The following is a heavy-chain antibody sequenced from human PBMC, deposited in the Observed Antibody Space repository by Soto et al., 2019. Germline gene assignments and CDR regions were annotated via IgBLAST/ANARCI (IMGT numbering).Heavy chain of an antibody. CDR1: GGSFSGYY. J-gene: IGHJ5*02. CDR3: ARVGSSWAHGRWFDP. CDR2: INHSGST. Sequence: SETLSLTCAVYGGSFSGYYWSWIRQPPGKGLEWIGEINHSGSTNYNPSLKSRVTISADTSKNQFSLKLSSVTAADTAVYYCARVGSSWAHGRWFDPWGQGTLVTVSS. D-gene: IGHD6-13*01. V-gene: IGHV4-34*01.